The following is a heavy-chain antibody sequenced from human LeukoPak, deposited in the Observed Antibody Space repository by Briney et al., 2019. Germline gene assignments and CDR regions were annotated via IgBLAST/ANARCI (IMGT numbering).Heavy chain of an antibody. V-gene: IGHV4-34*01. J-gene: IGHJ6*03. CDR1: GGSFSGYY. D-gene: IGHD2-2*02. CDR3: ASGRGVVVPAAIRFYYYYYMDV. CDR2: INHSGST. Sequence: PSETLSLTCAVYGGSFSGYYWSWIRQPPGKGLEWIGEINHSGSTNYNPSLKSRVTISVDTSKNQFSLKLSSVTDADTAVYYCASGRGVVVPAAIRFYYYYYMDVWGKGTTVTVSS.